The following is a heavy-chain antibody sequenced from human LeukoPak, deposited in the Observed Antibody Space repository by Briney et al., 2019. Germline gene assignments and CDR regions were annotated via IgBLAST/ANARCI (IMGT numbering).Heavy chain of an antibody. D-gene: IGHD3-10*01. CDR2: IIPILGIA. J-gene: IGHJ6*02. CDR3: ARDPYCYGSGSQIYYGMDV. CDR1: GGTFSSYA. Sequence: SVKVSCKASGGTFSSYAISWVRQAPGQGLEWMGRIIPILGIANYAQKFQGRVTITADKSTSTAYMELSSLRSEDTAVYYCARDPYCYGSGSQIYYGMDVWGQGTTVTVSS. V-gene: IGHV1-69*04.